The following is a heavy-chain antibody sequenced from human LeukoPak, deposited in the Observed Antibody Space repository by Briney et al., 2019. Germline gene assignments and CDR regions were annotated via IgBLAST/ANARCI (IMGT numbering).Heavy chain of an antibody. CDR1: GYSFPSYG. CDR3: ARENSGYRSGWYGDY. D-gene: IGHD6-19*01. CDR2: ISAYNGNT. J-gene: IGHJ4*02. V-gene: IGHV1-18*01. Sequence: ASVKVSCKASGYSFPSYGISWVRQAPGQGLEWMGWISAYNGNTNYAQKFQGRVTMTTDTSTSTAYMEVRSLRSDDTAVYYCARENSGYRSGWYGDYWGQETPVTVSS.